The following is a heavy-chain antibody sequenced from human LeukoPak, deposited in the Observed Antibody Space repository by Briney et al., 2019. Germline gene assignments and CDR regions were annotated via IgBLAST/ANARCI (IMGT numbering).Heavy chain of an antibody. CDR1: GGSISSYY. V-gene: IGHV4-59*08. J-gene: IGHJ4*02. Sequence: PSETLSLTCTVSGGSISSYYWSWIRQPPGKGLEWIGYIYYSGSTNYNPSLKSRVTISVDTSKNQFSLKLSSVTAADTAVYYCVRVDGDYRSDYWGQGTLVTVSS. CDR3: VRVDGDYRSDY. CDR2: IYYSGST. D-gene: IGHD4-17*01.